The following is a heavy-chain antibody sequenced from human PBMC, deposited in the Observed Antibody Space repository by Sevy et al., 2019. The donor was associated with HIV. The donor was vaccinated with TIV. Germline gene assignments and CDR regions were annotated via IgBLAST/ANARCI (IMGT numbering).Heavy chain of an antibody. Sequence: ASVKVSCKASGYSFTGYYIHWVRQAPGQGLEWMGRINPISGGTDDSQKFQGRVTMTRDTSISTAYMEVSRLRHDDTAVYYCARAPTDFWTGGMSVWGQGTTVTVSS. CDR1: GYSFTGYY. V-gene: IGHV1-2*06. CDR3: ARAPTDFWTGGMSV. J-gene: IGHJ6*02. CDR2: INPISGGT. D-gene: IGHD3-3*01.